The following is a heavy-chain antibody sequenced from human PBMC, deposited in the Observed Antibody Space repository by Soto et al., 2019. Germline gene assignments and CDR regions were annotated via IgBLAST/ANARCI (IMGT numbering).Heavy chain of an antibody. CDR2: IDPGDSST. V-gene: IGHV5-10-1*01. CDR3: ARLEKWYYNYYGLDV. Sequence: PGESLKIPCQGSGYSFTTYWISWVRQMPGKGLEWMGKIDPGDSSTNYSPSFRGHITISVDRSINTAHLQFSSLKAADTAVYYCARLEKWYYNYYGLDVWGQGTMVTVSS. D-gene: IGHD1-26*01. CDR1: GYSFTTYW. J-gene: IGHJ6*02.